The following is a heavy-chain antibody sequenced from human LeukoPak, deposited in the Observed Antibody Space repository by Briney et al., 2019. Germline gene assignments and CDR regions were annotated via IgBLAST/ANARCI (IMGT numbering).Heavy chain of an antibody. CDR1: GFTVSSNY. CDR3: AKEDTMIVVVTPHFPDY. Sequence: PGGSLRLSCAASGFTVSSNYMSWVRQAPGKGLEWVSVIYSGGSTYYADSVKGRFTISRDNSKNTLYLQMNSLRAEDTAVYYCAKEDTMIVVVTPHFPDYWGQGTLVTVSS. V-gene: IGHV3-53*05. J-gene: IGHJ4*02. D-gene: IGHD3-22*01. CDR2: IYSGGST.